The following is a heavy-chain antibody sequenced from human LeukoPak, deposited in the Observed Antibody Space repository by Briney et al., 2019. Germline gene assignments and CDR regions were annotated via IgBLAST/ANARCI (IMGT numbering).Heavy chain of an antibody. CDR3: ARDPGYYYDSSGFDY. D-gene: IGHD3-22*01. J-gene: IGHJ4*02. CDR2: ISSSSSYI. V-gene: IGHV3-21*01. Sequence: KPGGSLRLSCVASGFIFSSYEMNWVRQAPGKGLEWVSSISSSSSYIYYADSVKGRFTISRDNAKNSLYLQMNSLRAEDTAVYYCARDPGYYYDSSGFDYWGQGTLVTVSS. CDR1: GFIFSSYE.